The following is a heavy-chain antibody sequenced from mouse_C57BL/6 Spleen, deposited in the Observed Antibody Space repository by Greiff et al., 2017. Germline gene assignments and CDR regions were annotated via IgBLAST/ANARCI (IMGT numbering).Heavy chain of an antibody. CDR3: ARKIYDYDVGYAMDY. CDR2: ISSGSSTI. CDR1: GFTFSDYG. J-gene: IGHJ4*01. V-gene: IGHV5-17*01. D-gene: IGHD2-4*01. Sequence: VQLKESGGGLVKPGGSLKLSCAASGFTFSDYGMHWVRQAPEKGLEWVAYISSGSSTIYYADTVKGRFTISRDNAKNTLFLQMTSLRSEDTAMYYCARKIYDYDVGYAMDYWGQGTSVTVSS.